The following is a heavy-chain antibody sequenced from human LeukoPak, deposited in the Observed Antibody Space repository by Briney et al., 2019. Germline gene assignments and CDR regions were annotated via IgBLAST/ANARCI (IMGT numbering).Heavy chain of an antibody. CDR2: IKEDGSEK. CDR3: ARGVIIRGRLDR. J-gene: IGHJ5*02. D-gene: IGHD3-16*02. V-gene: IGHV3-7*01. CDR1: GFIFRNYW. Sequence: PGGSLRLSCAASGFIFRNYWMSWVRQAPGKGLEWVANIKEDGSEKYYVESVKGRFTISRDNAKNSLYLQMSSLRAEDTAVYYCARGVIIRGRLDRWGQGTLVTVSS.